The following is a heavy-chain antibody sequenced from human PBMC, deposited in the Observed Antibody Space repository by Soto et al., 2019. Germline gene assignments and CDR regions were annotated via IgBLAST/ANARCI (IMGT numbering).Heavy chain of an antibody. Sequence: ASVKVSCKASGFTFTSSAMQWVRQARGQRLEWIGWIVVGSGNTNYAQKFQERVTITRDMSTSTAYMELSSLRSEDTAVYYCAADWDYDYIWGSYRFDYWGQGTLVTVSS. CDR3: AADWDYDYIWGSYRFDY. D-gene: IGHD3-16*02. CDR2: IVVGSGNT. CDR1: GFTFTSSA. J-gene: IGHJ4*02. V-gene: IGHV1-58*02.